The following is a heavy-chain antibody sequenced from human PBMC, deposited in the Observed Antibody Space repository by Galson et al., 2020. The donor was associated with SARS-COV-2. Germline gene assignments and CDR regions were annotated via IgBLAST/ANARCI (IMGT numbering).Heavy chain of an antibody. CDR2: ISWNSINI. Sequence: GGSLRFSCAASGFTFDDYAMHWVRQAPGKGLEWVSTISWNSINIGYTDSVKGRFSISRDNAKNSLYLQMTSLRPEDTALYYCAKEGRDWSVGYWGQGTLVTVSS. J-gene: IGHJ4*02. V-gene: IGHV3-9*01. CDR1: GFTFDDYA. D-gene: IGHD3-9*01. CDR3: AKEGRDWSVGY.